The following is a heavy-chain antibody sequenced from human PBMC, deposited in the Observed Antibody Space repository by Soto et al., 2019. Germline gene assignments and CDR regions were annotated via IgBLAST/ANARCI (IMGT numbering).Heavy chain of an antibody. Sequence: EAQLVESGGDLVKPGGSLRLSCLVSGFSFANAWMGWVRQAPGKGLEWVGRIKSKPDGGTTDYGEPVKGRFSVSRDDSKNTVFLQMNSLEIDDTGVYYCTTDGGVAIRPLFDFWGQGTLVTVSS. CDR3: TTDGGVAIRPLFDF. J-gene: IGHJ4*02. V-gene: IGHV3-15*01. CDR1: GFSFANAW. D-gene: IGHD2-8*02. CDR2: IKSKPDGGTT.